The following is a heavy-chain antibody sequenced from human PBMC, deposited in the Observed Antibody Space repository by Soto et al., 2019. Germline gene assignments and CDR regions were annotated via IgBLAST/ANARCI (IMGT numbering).Heavy chain of an antibody. D-gene: IGHD1-26*01. J-gene: IGHJ4*02. V-gene: IGHV3-30*18. CDR2: ISYDGSNK. CDR3: AKGEGGSYFRRPFIDY. CDR1: GFTFSSYG. Sequence: QVQLVESGGGVVQPGRSLRLSCAASGFTFSSYGMPWGRQAPGKGLEWVAVISYDGSNKYYADSVKGRFTISRDNSKNTLYLQMNSLRAEDTAVYYCAKGEGGSYFRRPFIDYWGQGTLVTVSS.